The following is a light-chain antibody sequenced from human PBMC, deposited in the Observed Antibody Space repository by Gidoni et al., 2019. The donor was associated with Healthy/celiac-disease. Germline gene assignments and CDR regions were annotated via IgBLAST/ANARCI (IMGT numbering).Light chain of an antibody. J-gene: IGKJ4*01. Sequence: EIVLTQSPATLSLSPGERATLSCRASQSVSSYLAWYQQKPGQAPRLLIYDASNRATGIPARFSGSGSGTDFTLTINSLEPEDFAVYYCQQRSNWPLLTFXGXTKVEIK. CDR3: QQRSNWPLLT. CDR1: QSVSSY. CDR2: DAS. V-gene: IGKV3-11*01.